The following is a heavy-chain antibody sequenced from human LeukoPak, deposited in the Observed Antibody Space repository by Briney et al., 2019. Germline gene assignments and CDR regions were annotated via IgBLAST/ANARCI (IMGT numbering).Heavy chain of an antibody. CDR2: ISTTSRHI. V-gene: IGHV3-21*01. J-gene: IGHJ4*02. CDR3: AKRYFDWLNFDY. D-gene: IGHD3-9*01. CDR1: GFTFSSYS. Sequence: GGSLRLSCAGSGFTFSSYSMNWVRQAPGKGPEWVSSISTTSRHIYYADSLQGRFTISRDNSKNTLYLQMNSLRAEDTAVYYCAKRYFDWLNFDYWGQGTLVTVSS.